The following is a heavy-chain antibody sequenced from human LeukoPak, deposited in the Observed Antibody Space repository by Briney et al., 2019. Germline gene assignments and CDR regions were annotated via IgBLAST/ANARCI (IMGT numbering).Heavy chain of an antibody. V-gene: IGHV5-51*01. CDR3: ARLRGSTVRGVILHEYNWFDP. J-gene: IGHJ5*02. CDR2: IYPGDSDT. Sequence: GESLKISCKGSGYSFTSYWIGWVRPMPGKGLEWMGFIYPGDSDTRYSPSFQGQVTISADRSINTAYLQWSSLKASDTAMYYCARLRGSTVRGVILHEYNWFDPWGQGTLVTVSS. D-gene: IGHD3-10*01. CDR1: GYSFTSYW.